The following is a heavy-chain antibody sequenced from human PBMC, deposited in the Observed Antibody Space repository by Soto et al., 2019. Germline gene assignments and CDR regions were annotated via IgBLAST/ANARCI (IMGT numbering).Heavy chain of an antibody. CDR3: ARSGCSGGSCYSYYFDY. V-gene: IGHV1-18*01. CDR1: GYTFTSYG. CDR2: ISAYNGNT. Sequence: ASVKVSCKASGYTFTSYGISWVRQAPGQGLEWMGWISAYNGNTNYAQKLQGRVTMTTDTSTSTAYMELRSLRSDDTAVYYCARSGCSGGSCYSYYFDYWGQGTLVTVSS. D-gene: IGHD2-15*01. J-gene: IGHJ4*02.